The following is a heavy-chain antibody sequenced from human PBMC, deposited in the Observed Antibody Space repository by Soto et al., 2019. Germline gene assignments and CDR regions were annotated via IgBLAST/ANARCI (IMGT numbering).Heavy chain of an antibody. J-gene: IGHJ4*02. CDR3: AREGTDTAMGSFDY. CDR1: GFTFSSYA. CDR2: ISYDGSNK. Sequence: AGGSLRLSCAASGFTFSSYAMHWVRQAPGKGLEWVAVISYDGSNKYYADSVKGRFTISRDNSKNTLYLQMNSLRAEDTAVYYCAREGTDTAMGSFDYWGQGTLVTVSS. D-gene: IGHD5-18*01. V-gene: IGHV3-30-3*01.